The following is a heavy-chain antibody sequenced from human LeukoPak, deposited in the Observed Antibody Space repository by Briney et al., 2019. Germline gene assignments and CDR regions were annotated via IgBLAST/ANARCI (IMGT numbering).Heavy chain of an antibody. D-gene: IGHD6-19*01. Sequence: GGSLRLSCAASGFTFSSYAMNWVRQAPGKGLEWVSSISHSGSISYADSVKGRFTISRDNSRNTLYLQMSSLRAEDTAIYYCAKELTEQWLIDAFDIWGQGTMVTVSS. CDR1: GFTFSSYA. CDR3: AKELTEQWLIDAFDI. V-gene: IGHV3-23*01. CDR2: ISHSGSI. J-gene: IGHJ3*02.